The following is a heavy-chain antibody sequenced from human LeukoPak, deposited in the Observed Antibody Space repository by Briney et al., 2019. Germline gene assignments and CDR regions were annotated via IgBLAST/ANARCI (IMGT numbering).Heavy chain of an antibody. Sequence: PSETLSLTCAVSGGSISSYYWSWIRQPPGKGLEWIGYIYYSGSTNYNPSLKSRVTISVDTSKNQFSLKLSSVTAADTAVYYCARAVVIRDYYYGMDVWGQGTTVTVSS. D-gene: IGHD3-22*01. J-gene: IGHJ6*02. CDR3: ARAVVIRDYYYGMDV. CDR2: IYYSGST. V-gene: IGHV4-59*01. CDR1: GGSISSYY.